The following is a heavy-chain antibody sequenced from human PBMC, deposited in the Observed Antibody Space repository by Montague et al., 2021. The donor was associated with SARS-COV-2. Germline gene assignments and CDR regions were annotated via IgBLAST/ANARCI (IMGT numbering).Heavy chain of an antibody. CDR2: INYSGTT. Sequence: SETLSLTCSVSGGSITDRTYYWGCIRPSPGKGLEWIGAINYSGTTYYNPSLKSRVTISLDTAKNQFSLKMTSVTATDTAIYHSARRRIREDYFDFWGQGTLLTVSS. V-gene: IGHV4-39*01. CDR1: GGSITDRTYY. CDR3: ARRRIREDYFDF. D-gene: IGHD2/OR15-2a*01. J-gene: IGHJ4*02.